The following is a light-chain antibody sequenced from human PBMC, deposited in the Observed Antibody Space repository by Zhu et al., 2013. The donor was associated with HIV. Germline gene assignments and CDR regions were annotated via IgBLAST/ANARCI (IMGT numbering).Light chain of an antibody. Sequence: EIVLTQSPDTLSLSPGERATLSCRASQSLGGNYLAWYQKKPGQAPRLLIYGVTGRATGIPDRFSGSESGTDFTLTISRLESEDFAVYYCQQYDDSRQFTFGGGTKVEIK. CDR3: QQYDDSRQFT. J-gene: IGKJ4*01. V-gene: IGKV3-20*01. CDR2: GVT. CDR1: QSLGGNY.